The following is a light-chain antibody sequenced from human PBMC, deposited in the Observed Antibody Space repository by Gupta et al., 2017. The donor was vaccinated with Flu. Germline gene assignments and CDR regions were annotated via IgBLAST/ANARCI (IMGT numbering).Light chain of an antibody. CDR1: QSVGSR. Sequence: DIHMTQSPSTLSAFVGDRVTLTCRASQSVGSRLAWYQQKPGKAPKLLIYMASSLQSGVSSRFSGGGDGTELTLTISSRQPDDIATYYCQQYNNFSMWTFGQGTKVEIK. J-gene: IGKJ1*01. CDR2: MAS. CDR3: QQYNNFSMWT. V-gene: IGKV1-5*03.